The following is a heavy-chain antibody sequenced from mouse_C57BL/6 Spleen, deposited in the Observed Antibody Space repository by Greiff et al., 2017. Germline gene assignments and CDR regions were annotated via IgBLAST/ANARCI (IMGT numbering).Heavy chain of an antibody. CDR1: GFTFSSYG. Sequence: EVQVVESGGDLVKPGGSLKLSCAASGFTFSSYGMSWVRQTPDKRLEWVATISSGGSYTYYPDSVKGRFTIARDNAKNTLDLQMSSLKSEDTAMYYCARKGDFAYWGQGTLVTVSA. J-gene: IGHJ3*01. CDR3: ARKGDFAY. CDR2: ISSGGSYT. V-gene: IGHV5-6*01.